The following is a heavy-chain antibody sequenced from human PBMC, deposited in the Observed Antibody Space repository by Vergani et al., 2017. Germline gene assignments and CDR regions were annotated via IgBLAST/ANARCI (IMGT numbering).Heavy chain of an antibody. D-gene: IGHD3-3*01. CDR3: ARPYWSGLNYYGMDV. V-gene: IGHV5-10-1*01. CDR1: GYSFTSYW. Sequence: EVQLVPSGAEVKKPGESLRISCKGSGYSFTSYWISWVRQMPGKGLEWMGRIDPSDSYTNYSPSFQGHVTISADKSISTAYLQWSSLKASDTAMYYCARPYWSGLNYYGMDVWGQGTTVTVSS. J-gene: IGHJ6*02. CDR2: IDPSDSYT.